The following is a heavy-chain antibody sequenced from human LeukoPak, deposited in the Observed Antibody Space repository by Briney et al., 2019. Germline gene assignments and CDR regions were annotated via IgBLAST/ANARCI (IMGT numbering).Heavy chain of an antibody. CDR2: IYHSGST. CDR1: GYSIISGYF. V-gene: IGHV4-38-2*01. J-gene: IGHJ4*02. D-gene: IGHD5-12*01. CDR3: AKSGYDYPPYFVY. Sequence: SETLSRTCAVSGYSIISGYFWGWIRQPPGKGLEWIGTIYHSGSTYYNPSLKSRVTISVDTSKNQFSLKLSSVTAADTAVYFCAKSGYDYPPYFVYWGQGTLVTVSS.